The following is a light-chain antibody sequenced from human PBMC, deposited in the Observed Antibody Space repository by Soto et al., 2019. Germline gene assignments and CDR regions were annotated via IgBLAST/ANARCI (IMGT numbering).Light chain of an antibody. CDR1: QSIRYY. CDR2: GAS. V-gene: IGKV1-5*01. CDR3: QHHNSYSQT. Sequence: DIQLTQSPPTLSASVGDRVTITCRASQSIRYYLAWYQQMPGKAPKLLIYGASSLQSGVPSRFSGIGSGTEFTLTISSLQPDYFATYFCQHHNSYSQTFGQGTKVEIK. J-gene: IGKJ1*01.